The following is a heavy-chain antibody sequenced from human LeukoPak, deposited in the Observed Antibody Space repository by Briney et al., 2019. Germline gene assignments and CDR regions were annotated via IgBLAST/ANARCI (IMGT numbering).Heavy chain of an antibody. CDR3: AKGNGYSYGRYYFDY. CDR2: ITAIGGNT. D-gene: IGHD5-18*01. J-gene: IGHJ4*02. CDR1: GFTFSSYA. Sequence: GGSLRLSCAASGFTFSSYAMGWVRQAPGKGLEWVSAITAIGGNTYYADSAKGRFRISRDNYKNKLYLQLNSLRAADTAVYYCAKGNGYSYGRYYFDYWGKGTLVTVSS. V-gene: IGHV3-23*01.